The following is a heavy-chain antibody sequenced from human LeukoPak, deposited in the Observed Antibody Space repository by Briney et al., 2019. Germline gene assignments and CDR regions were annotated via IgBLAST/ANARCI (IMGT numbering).Heavy chain of an antibody. CDR2: IYPGDSDT. J-gene: IGHJ4*02. V-gene: IGHV5-51*01. CDR1: GYSFTTYW. D-gene: IGHD5-12*01. Sequence: GESLKISCMGSGYSFTTYWIGWGRQMPGKGLEWMGIIYPGDSDTRYSPSFQGQVTISADKSISTAYLQWSSLKASDTAIYYCARRDVSAYDYFDFWGQGTLVTVSS. CDR3: ARRDVSAYDYFDF.